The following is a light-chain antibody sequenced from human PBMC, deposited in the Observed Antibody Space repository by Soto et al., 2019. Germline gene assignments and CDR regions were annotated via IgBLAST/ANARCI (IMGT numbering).Light chain of an antibody. J-gene: IGLJ1*01. CDR1: SSDVGSYNL. Sequence: ALTSPVSVSGVPGQSITIFCTGNSSDVGSYNLVSWYQQHPGKAPKVMIYEVSKRPSGVPNRFSGSKSGNTASLTISGLQAEDEADYYCFSYAGSSSYVFGTGTKVTVL. CDR3: FSYAGSSSYV. CDR2: EVS. V-gene: IGLV2-23*02.